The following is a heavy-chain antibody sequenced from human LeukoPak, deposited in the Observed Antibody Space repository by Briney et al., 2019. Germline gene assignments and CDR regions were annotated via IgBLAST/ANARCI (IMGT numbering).Heavy chain of an antibody. CDR3: ARYFYDSSGSSSDAFDI. CDR2: INPNSGGT. D-gene: IGHD3-22*01. J-gene: IGHJ3*02. CDR1: GYSFTGYY. V-gene: IGHV1-2*02. Sequence: ASVKVSCKTAGYSFTGYYMHWVRQAPGQGLEWMGWINPNSGGTNYAQRFQGRVTMTRDTSMSTAYMELSRLRSDDSAVYYCARYFYDSSGSSSDAFDIWGQGTMVTVSS.